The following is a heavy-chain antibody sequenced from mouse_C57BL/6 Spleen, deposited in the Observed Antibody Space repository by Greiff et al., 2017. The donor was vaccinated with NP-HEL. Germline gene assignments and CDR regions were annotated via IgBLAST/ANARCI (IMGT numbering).Heavy chain of an antibody. J-gene: IGHJ3*01. Sequence: EVKLVESEGGLVQPGSSMKLSCTASGFTFSDYYMAWVRQVPEKGLEWVANINYDGSSTYYLDSLKSRFIISRDNAKNILYLQMGSLKSEDTATYYCARVNYGSSYGFAYWGQGTLVTVSA. CDR1: GFTFSDYY. CDR3: ARVNYGSSYGFAY. D-gene: IGHD1-1*01. V-gene: IGHV5-16*01. CDR2: INYDGSST.